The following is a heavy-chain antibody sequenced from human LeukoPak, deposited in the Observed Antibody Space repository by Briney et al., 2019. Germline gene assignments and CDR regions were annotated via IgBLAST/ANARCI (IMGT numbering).Heavy chain of an antibody. CDR1: GFTFSSYA. CDR3: AKDSDYDFWSGYVLDY. V-gene: IGHV3-23*01. D-gene: IGHD3-3*01. CDR2: ISGSGGST. Sequence: PGGSLRLSCAASGFTFSSYAMSWVRQAPGKWLEWVSAISGSGGSTYYADSVKGRFTISRDNSKNTLYLQMNSLRAEDTAVYYCAKDSDYDFWSGYVLDYWGQGTLVTVSS. J-gene: IGHJ4*02.